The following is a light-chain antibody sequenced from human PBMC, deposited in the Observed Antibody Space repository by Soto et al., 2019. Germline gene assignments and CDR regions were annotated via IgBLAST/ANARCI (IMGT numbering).Light chain of an antibody. CDR3: RSYRSSTTLYV. CDR1: SSDVGGYNF. J-gene: IGLJ1*01. Sequence: QSALTQPASVSGSPGQSITISCTGTSSDVGGYNFVSWYQHHPGKAPQLMIYDVSNRPSGVSNRFSGSKSGNTASLTISGLQTEDEADYFCRSYRSSTTLYVFGTGTKLTVL. V-gene: IGLV2-14*03. CDR2: DVS.